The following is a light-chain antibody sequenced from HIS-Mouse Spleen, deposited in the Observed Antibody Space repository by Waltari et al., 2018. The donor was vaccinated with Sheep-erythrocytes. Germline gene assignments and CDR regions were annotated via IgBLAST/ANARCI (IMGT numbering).Light chain of an antibody. CDR3: QQRSNWYT. CDR1: QSVSSY. CDR2: DAC. J-gene: IGKJ2*01. Sequence: SQGERATLSCRASQSVSSYLATYQPKPGQAPMLLIYDACHRATGIPARFSGSWSGTDFTLTISSLEPDDFAVYYCQQRSNWYTFGQGTTLEIK. V-gene: IGKV3-11*01.